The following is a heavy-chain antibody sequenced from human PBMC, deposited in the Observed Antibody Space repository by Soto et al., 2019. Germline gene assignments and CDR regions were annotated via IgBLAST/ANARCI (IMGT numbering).Heavy chain of an antibody. CDR2: WYRSGVT. J-gene: IGHJ4*02. D-gene: IGHD3-22*01. Sequence: SETLSLTCRVSGYSISKGYFWGWIRQPPGKGLEWIDSWYRSGVTYYNPSLNGRVTMSVDTSKNQFSLQLSSVTAADMAVYYCARIAYFDITGYYYYFDYWGQGALGTVSS. V-gene: IGHV4-38-2*01. CDR1: GYSISKGYF. CDR3: ARIAYFDITGYYYYFDY.